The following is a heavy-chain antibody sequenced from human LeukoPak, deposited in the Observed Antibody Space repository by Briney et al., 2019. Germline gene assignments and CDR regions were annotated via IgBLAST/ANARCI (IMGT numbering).Heavy chain of an antibody. V-gene: IGHV3-30-3*01. D-gene: IGHD4-23*01. Sequence: GGSLRLSCAASGFSFSTYTMNWVRQAPGKGLERVAGIQHDGGRTYYADSVKGRFTISRDNSKNTLYLEMNSLTPEDTALYYCARDHYGGNSWDWHFDLWGRGILVTVSS. CDR1: GFSFSTYT. CDR3: ARDHYGGNSWDWHFDL. J-gene: IGHJ2*01. CDR2: IQHDGGRT.